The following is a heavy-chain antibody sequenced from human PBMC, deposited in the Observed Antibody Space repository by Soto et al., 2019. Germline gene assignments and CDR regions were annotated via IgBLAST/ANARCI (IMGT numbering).Heavy chain of an antibody. V-gene: IGHV4-31*03. CDR2: IYYSGST. Sequence: SETLSLTCTVSGGSISSGGYYWSWIRQHPGKGLEWIGYIYYSGSTYYNPSLKSRVTISVDTSKNQFSLKLSSVTAADTAVYYCARGGIAVAGPYFQHWGQGTLVTVSS. D-gene: IGHD6-19*01. CDR1: GGSISSGGYY. CDR3: ARGGIAVAGPYFQH. J-gene: IGHJ1*01.